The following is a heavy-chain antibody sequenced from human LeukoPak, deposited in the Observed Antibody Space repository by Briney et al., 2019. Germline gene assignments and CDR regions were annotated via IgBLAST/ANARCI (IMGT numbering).Heavy chain of an antibody. CDR3: TRGRLDCRFWSHLFDP. Sequence: NPSXTLSLTCIVYGGSFSGYYWSWIRQPPGKGLEWIGEINHSGSGNYNPSLKSRVTILFHPSLNQFSLKLSSLTPADTAFYYCTRGRLDCRFWSHLFDPWGQGTLVTVSS. J-gene: IGHJ5*02. CDR1: GGSFSGYY. V-gene: IGHV4-34*01. CDR2: INHSGSG. D-gene: IGHD2-21*01.